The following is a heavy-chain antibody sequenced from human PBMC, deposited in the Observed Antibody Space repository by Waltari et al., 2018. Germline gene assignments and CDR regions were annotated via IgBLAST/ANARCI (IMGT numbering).Heavy chain of an antibody. V-gene: IGHV4-39*02. CDR1: GGSISSSSYY. Sequence: QLQLQESGPGLVKPSETLSLTCTVSGGSISSSSYYWGWIRQPPGKGLEWIGSIYYSGSTYYNPSLKSRFTISRDNAKNSLYLQMNSLRAEDTALYYCARDREVIAARPSNFDYWGQGTLVTVSS. CDR2: IYYSGST. CDR3: ARDREVIAARPSNFDY. D-gene: IGHD6-6*01. J-gene: IGHJ4*02.